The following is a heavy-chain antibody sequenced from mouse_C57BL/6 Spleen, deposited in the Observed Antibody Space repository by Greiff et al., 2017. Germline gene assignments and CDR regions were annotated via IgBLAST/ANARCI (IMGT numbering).Heavy chain of an antibody. Sequence: EVKVVESGAELVRPGASVKLSCTASGFNIKDDYMHWVKQRPEQGLEWIGWIDPENGDTEYASKFQGKATITADTSSNTAYLQLSSLTSEDTAVYYCTTHGSNWYFDVWGTGTTVTVSS. CDR3: TTHGSNWYFDV. CDR2: IDPENGDT. CDR1: GFNIKDDY. D-gene: IGHD1-1*01. V-gene: IGHV14-4*01. J-gene: IGHJ1*03.